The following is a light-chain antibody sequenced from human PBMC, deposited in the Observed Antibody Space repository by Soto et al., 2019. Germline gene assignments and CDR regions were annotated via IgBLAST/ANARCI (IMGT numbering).Light chain of an antibody. CDR2: GAS. J-gene: IGKJ2*01. V-gene: IGKV3-15*01. CDR3: QQSNNWPYT. CDR1: QSVSDN. Sequence: EIVMTQSPATLSVSPGERVTLSCRASQSVSDNLAWYQQKPGQAPRLLIYGASTRATTTPARFSGSGSGTEFTLTISSLQSEDFAVYFCQQSNNWPYTFSQGTKLDIK.